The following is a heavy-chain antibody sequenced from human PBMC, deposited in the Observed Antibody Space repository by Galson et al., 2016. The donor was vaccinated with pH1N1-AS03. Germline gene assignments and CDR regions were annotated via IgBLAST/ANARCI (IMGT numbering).Heavy chain of an antibody. D-gene: IGHD5-18*01. CDR3: ANPRASGTTMVTRLDY. Sequence: SLRLSCAASGFTFSTYAMSWVRQAPGKGLEWVSSISGADLSTYYADSVKGRFTFSRDTSKNTLYLQMNGLRAEDTAIYYCANPRASGTTMVTRLDYWGQGILVTVSS. CDR1: GFTFSTYA. J-gene: IGHJ4*02. V-gene: IGHV3-23*01. CDR2: ISGADLST.